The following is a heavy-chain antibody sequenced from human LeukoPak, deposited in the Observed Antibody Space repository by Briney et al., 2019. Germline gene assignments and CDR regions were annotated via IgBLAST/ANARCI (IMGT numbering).Heavy chain of an antibody. D-gene: IGHD3-10*01. CDR1: GFTFSSDA. J-gene: IGHJ4*02. CDR2: ISGGGGTT. Sequence: GGSLRLSCAASGFTFSSDAMSWVRQAPGKGLEWVSTISGGGGTTYYSDTVKGRFTISRDNSKNTLFLQMNSLRAEDTAIYYCAKASTFGELNRPFDYWGQGTLVTVSS. V-gene: IGHV3-23*01. CDR3: AKASTFGELNRPFDY.